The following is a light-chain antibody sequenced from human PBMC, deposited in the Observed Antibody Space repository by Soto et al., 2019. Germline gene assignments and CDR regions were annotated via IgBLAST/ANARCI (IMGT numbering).Light chain of an antibody. CDR1: SSDVGSYNL. Sequence: QSALTQPASVSGSPGQSITISCTGTSSDVGSYNLVSWYQQHPGKAPKLMIYEGSKRPSGVSNRFSGSKSGNTASLTISGLQAEDEADYYCASWDDSLIGWAFGGGTKLTVL. CDR2: EGS. CDR3: ASWDDSLIGWA. J-gene: IGLJ3*02. V-gene: IGLV2-23*01.